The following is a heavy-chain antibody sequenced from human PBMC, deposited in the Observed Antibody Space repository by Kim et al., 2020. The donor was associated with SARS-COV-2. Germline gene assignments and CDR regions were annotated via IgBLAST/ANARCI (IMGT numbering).Heavy chain of an antibody. J-gene: IGHJ6*02. D-gene: IGHD1-26*01. V-gene: IGHV3-30*18. CDR1: GFTFSSYG. CDR3: AKDLESSGSHYGYYGMDV. Sequence: GGSLRLSCAASGFTFSSYGMHWVRQAPGKGLEWVAVISYDGSNKYYADSVKGRFTISRDNSKNTLYLQMNSLRAEDTAVYYCAKDLESSGSHYGYYGMDVWGQGTTVTVSS. CDR2: ISYDGSNK.